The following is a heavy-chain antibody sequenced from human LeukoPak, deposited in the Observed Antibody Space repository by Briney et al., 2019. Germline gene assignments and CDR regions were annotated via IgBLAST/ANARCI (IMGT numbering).Heavy chain of an antibody. CDR2: IYYSGST. Sequence: SETLSLTCTVSGGSISSSSYYWGWIRQPPGKGLEWIGSIYYSGSTYYNPSLKSRVTISVDTSKDQFSLKLSSVTAADTAVYYCARDLGYSYGFVDYWGQGTLVTVSS. CDR3: ARDLGYSYGFVDY. J-gene: IGHJ4*02. CDR1: GGSISSSSYY. V-gene: IGHV4-39*07. D-gene: IGHD5-18*01.